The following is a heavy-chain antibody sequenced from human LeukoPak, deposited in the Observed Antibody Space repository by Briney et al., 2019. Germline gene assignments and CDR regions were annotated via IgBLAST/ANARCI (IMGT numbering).Heavy chain of an antibody. V-gene: IGHV3-30*02. J-gene: IGHJ3*02. CDR3: ARAVSSASPASDI. Sequence: PGGSLRLSCAASGFTFRSYGMHWVRQAPGKGLEWVAFIRYDGSNNDYADSVKGRFTIPRDNSKNTLYLQMNSLRAEDTAVYYCARAVSSASPASDIWGQGTMVTVS. CDR1: GFTFRSYG. CDR2: IRYDGSNN. D-gene: IGHD6-19*01.